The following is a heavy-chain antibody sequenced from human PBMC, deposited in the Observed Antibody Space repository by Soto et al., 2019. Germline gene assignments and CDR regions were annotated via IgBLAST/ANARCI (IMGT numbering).Heavy chain of an antibody. Sequence: ASETLSLTCAVYGGSFSGYYWSWIRQPPGKGLEWIGEINHSGSTNYNPSLKSRVTISVDTSKNQFSLKLSSVTAADTAVYYCASGSSRGSGYYYYYMDVWGKGTTVTVSS. CDR2: INHSGST. V-gene: IGHV4-34*01. D-gene: IGHD2-2*01. J-gene: IGHJ6*03. CDR3: ASGSSRGSGYYYYYMDV. CDR1: GGSFSGYY.